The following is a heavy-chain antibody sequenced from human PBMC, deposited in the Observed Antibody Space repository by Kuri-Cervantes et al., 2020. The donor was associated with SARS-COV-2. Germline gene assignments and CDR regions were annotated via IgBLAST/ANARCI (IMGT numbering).Heavy chain of an antibody. V-gene: IGHV1-46*01. CDR2: INPSGGST. Sequence: GESLKISCKASGYTFTSYYMHWVRQAPGQGLEWMGIINPSGGSTSYAQKFQGRVTMTRDTSTSTVYMELSSLRSEDTAVYYCARELGDEGYYDFWSGTKYYYYMDVWGKGTTVTVSS. CDR1: GYTFTSYY. D-gene: IGHD3-3*01. J-gene: IGHJ6*03. CDR3: ARELGDEGYYDFWSGTKYYYYMDV.